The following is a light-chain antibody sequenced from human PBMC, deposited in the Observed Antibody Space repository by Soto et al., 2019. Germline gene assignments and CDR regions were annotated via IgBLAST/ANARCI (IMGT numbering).Light chain of an antibody. CDR2: DAS. CDR3: QQYKSFSRT. J-gene: IGKJ1*01. CDR1: RSISSY. Sequence: DIQMTQSPSTLSASVGDRVTITCRASRSISSYLAWYQQKPGKAPKLLIYDASTLEGGVPLRFSGSGSGTEFTLTISSLQPDDFATYHCQQYKSFSRTFGQGTKVDIK. V-gene: IGKV1-5*01.